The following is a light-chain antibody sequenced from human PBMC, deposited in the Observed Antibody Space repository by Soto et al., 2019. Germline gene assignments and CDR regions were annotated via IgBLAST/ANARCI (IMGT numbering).Light chain of an antibody. CDR3: HQYDSWT. Sequence: EIVMTQSPATLSVSPGERATLSCRASQSISSNLAWYQQKPGQAPRLLMFRTSSRATGFPARFSGSGSGTDFTLTISRLEPEDFAVYYCHQYDSWTFGQGTKVDIK. J-gene: IGKJ1*01. V-gene: IGKV3-15*01. CDR2: RTS. CDR1: QSISSN.